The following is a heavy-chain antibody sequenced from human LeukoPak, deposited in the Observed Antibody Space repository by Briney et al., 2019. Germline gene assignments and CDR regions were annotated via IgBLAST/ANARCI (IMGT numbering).Heavy chain of an antibody. CDR1: GFTFTNYG. Sequence: PGGSLRLSCAASGFTFTNYGMNWVRQPPGKGLEWVSSISSSGTSIDYADSVKGRFTVSRDSATNSLYLQMNSLRAEDTAVYYCAGTAKDIVIIPASYYMDVWGKGTTVTVSS. D-gene: IGHD2-2*01. CDR2: ISSSGTSI. CDR3: AGTAKDIVIIPASYYMDV. V-gene: IGHV3-21*01. J-gene: IGHJ6*03.